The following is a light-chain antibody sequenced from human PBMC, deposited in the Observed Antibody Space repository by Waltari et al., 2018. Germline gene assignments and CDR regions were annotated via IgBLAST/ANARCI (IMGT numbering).Light chain of an antibody. V-gene: IGKV1-5*03. CDR2: KAS. CDR3: QQYNSYPFT. Sequence: DIQMTQSPSTLSASVGDRVTITCRASQSINSWLAWYQQKPGKAPKLLIYKASSLESGVPSRFSGSGSGTELTLTISSLQPDDLATYYCQQYNSYPFTFGPGTKVDIK. J-gene: IGKJ3*01. CDR1: QSINSW.